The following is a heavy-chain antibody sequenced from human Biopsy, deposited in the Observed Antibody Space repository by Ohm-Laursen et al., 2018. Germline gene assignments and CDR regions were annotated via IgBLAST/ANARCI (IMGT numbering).Heavy chain of an antibody. CDR3: ARPTNARAGGAPFDI. D-gene: IGHD1-1*01. J-gene: IGHJ3*02. CDR1: GFSFSSYG. Sequence: SLRLSCAASGFSFSSYGMHWVRQAPGKGLVWVAVLCYDRTNKYYADSVKGRFTISRDNSKNTLYLQMNSLRAEDTAMYYCARPTNARAGGAPFDIWGQGTMVTVSS. V-gene: IGHV3-33*01. CDR2: LCYDRTNK.